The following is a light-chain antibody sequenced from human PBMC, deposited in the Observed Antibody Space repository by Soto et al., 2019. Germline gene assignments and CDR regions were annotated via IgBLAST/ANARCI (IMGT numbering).Light chain of an antibody. V-gene: IGKV2-28*01. CDR2: LVS. J-gene: IGKJ5*01. CDR3: MQALQTPG. CDR1: QSLLHSNGYNY. Sequence: DIVMTQSPLSLPVTPGEPASISCRSSQSLLHSNGYNYLDWYLQKPGQSPQLLIYLVSNRASGVPDRFSGSGSGTDFTLKISRVEADDVGVYYCMQALQTPGFGQGTRLEIK.